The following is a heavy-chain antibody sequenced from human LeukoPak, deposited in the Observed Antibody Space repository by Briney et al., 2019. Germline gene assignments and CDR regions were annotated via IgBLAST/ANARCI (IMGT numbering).Heavy chain of an antibody. Sequence: ASVKVSCKASGYTFTGYYMHWVRQAPGQGLEWMGWINPNSGGTNYAQKFQGRVTMTRDTSISTAYMELSRLRSDDTAVYYCARGLSLSMVRGVNFDYWGQGTLVTVSS. CDR3: ARGLSLSMVRGVNFDY. D-gene: IGHD3-10*01. CDR1: GYTFTGYY. J-gene: IGHJ4*02. V-gene: IGHV1-2*02. CDR2: INPNSGGT.